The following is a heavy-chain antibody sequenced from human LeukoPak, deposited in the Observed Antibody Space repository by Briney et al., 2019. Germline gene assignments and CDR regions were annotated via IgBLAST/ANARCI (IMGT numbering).Heavy chain of an antibody. CDR1: GGSISSYY. J-gene: IGHJ4*02. Sequence: PSETLSLTCTVSGGSISSYYWSWIRQPPGKGLGWIGYIYYSGSTNYNPSLKSRVTISVDTSKNQFSLKLSSVTAADTAVYYCARATVTTALLDYWGQGTLVTVSS. V-gene: IGHV4-59*08. CDR3: ARATVTTALLDY. D-gene: IGHD4-17*01. CDR2: IYYSGST.